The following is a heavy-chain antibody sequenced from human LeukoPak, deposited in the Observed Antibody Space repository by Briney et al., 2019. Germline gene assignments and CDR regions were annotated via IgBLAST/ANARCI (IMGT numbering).Heavy chain of an antibody. CDR3: ARVYYDFWSGYYLDY. D-gene: IGHD3-3*01. Sequence: GGSLRLSCAASGFTVSSNYMSWVRQAPGKGLEWVSVIYSGGSTYYADSVKGRFTISRHNSKNTLYLQMNSLRAEDTAVYYCARVYYDFWSGYYLDYWGQRTLVTVSS. V-gene: IGHV3-53*04. CDR2: IYSGGST. CDR1: GFTVSSNY. J-gene: IGHJ4*02.